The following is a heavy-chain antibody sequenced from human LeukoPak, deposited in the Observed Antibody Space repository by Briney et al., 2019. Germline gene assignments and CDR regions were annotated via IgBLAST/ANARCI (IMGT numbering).Heavy chain of an antibody. J-gene: IGHJ5*02. CDR2: TYYRSKWFN. V-gene: IGHV6-1*01. CDR3: AGEPEQQLVRAWFDP. Sequence: SQTLSLNCVISGDSVSSNSAAWHWIRQSPSRGLEWLGRTYYRSKWFNDYAVSVKSRITIKPDTSKNQFSLQLNSVTPEDTAVYYCAGEPEQQLVRAWFDPWGQGTLVTVSS. D-gene: IGHD6-13*01. CDR1: GDSVSSNSAA.